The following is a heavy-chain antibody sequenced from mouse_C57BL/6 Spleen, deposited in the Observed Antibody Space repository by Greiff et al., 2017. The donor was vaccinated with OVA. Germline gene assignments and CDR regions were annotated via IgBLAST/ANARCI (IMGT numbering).Heavy chain of an antibody. CDR2: IIPNNGGT. CDR3: ASTVVDAMDY. Sequence: EVQLKESGPELVKPGASVKIPCKASGYTFTDYNMDWVKQSHGKSLEWIGDIIPNNGGTIYNQKFKGKATLTVDKSSSTAYMELRSLTSEDTAVYYCASTVVDAMDYWGQGTSVTVSS. J-gene: IGHJ4*01. D-gene: IGHD1-1*01. V-gene: IGHV1-18*01. CDR1: GYTFTDYN.